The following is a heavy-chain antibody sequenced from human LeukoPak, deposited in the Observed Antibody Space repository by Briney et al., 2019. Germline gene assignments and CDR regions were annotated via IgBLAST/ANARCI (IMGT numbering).Heavy chain of an antibody. CDR3: ARPNGSSWDY. V-gene: IGHV4-39*01. CDR1: GGSISSYY. Sequence: SETLSLTCTVSGGSISSYYWSWIRQPPGKGLEWIGSIYYSGSTYYNPSLKSRVTISVDTSKNQFSLKLSSVTAADTAVYYCARPNGSSWDYWGQGTLVTVSS. J-gene: IGHJ4*02. CDR2: IYYSGST. D-gene: IGHD2-8*01.